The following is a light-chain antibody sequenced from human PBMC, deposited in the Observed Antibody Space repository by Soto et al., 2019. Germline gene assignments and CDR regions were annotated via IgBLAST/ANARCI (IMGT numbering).Light chain of an antibody. V-gene: IGLV2-14*03. CDR1: SSDVGAYNF. CDR3: SAYTVSRTYV. Sequence: QSVLTQPASVSGSPGQSITISCTGTSSDVGAYNFVSWHQQHPGKAPKLMIYNVYDRPSGISYRFSGSKSGNTASLTISGLQGEDEADYHCSAYTVSRTYVFGNGTKVTVL. J-gene: IGLJ1*01. CDR2: NVY.